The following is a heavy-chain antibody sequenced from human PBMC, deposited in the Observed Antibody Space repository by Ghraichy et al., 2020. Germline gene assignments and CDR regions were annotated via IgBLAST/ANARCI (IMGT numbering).Heavy chain of an antibody. D-gene: IGHD2-8*01. V-gene: IGHV6-1*01. CDR2: TYYRSKWYN. CDR3: ARERLGYCTNGVCAPHHYYYGMDV. CDR1: GDSVSSNSAA. Sequence: SQTLSLTCAISGDSVSSNSAAWNWIRQSPSRGLEWLGRTYYRSKWYNDYTVSVKSRITINPDTSKNQFSLQLNSVTPEDTAVYYCARERLGYCTNGVCAPHHYYYGMDVWGQGTTVTVSS. J-gene: IGHJ6*02.